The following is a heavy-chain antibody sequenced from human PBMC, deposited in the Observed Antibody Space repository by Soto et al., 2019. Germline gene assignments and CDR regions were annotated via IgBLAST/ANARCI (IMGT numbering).Heavy chain of an antibody. J-gene: IGHJ4*02. CDR2: ISYDGSNK. CDR3: AKDRGYSSMAHPLL. V-gene: IGHV3-30*18. D-gene: IGHD5-18*01. CDR1: GFTFSSYG. Sequence: PGGSLRLSCAASGFTFSSYGMHWVRQAPGKGLEWVAVISYDGSNKYYADSVKGRFTISRDNSKNTLYLQMNSLRAEDTAVYYCAKDRGYSSMAHPLLWGQGTLVTVSS.